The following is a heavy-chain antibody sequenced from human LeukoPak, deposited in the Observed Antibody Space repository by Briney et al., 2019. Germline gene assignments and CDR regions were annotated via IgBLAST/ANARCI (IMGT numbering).Heavy chain of an antibody. CDR3: ARDPPYVWGSPFDY. CDR1: GFTFSSYG. Sequence: PGGSLRLSCAASGFTFSSYGMHWVRQAPGKGLEWVAFIRYDGSNKYYADSVKGRFTISRDNSKNTLYLQMNSLRAEDTAVYYCARDPPYVWGSPFDYWGQGTLVTVSS. V-gene: IGHV3-30*02. J-gene: IGHJ4*02. CDR2: IRYDGSNK. D-gene: IGHD3-16*01.